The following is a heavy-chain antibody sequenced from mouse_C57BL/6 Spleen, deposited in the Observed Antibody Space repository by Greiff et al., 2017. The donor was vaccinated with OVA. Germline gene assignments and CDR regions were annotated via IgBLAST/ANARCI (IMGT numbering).Heavy chain of an antibody. V-gene: IGHV1-82*01. Sequence: QVQLQESGPELVKPGASVKISCKASGYAFSSSWLNWVKQRPGKGLEWIGRIYPGDGDTNYNRKFKGKATLTEDKSSSTAYMQISSLTAEYSAVYFCARGCARSHLDYWGQGTTLTVSA. D-gene: IGHD3-3*01. CDR3: ARGCARSHLDY. CDR1: GYAFSSSW. CDR2: IYPGDGDT. J-gene: IGHJ2*01.